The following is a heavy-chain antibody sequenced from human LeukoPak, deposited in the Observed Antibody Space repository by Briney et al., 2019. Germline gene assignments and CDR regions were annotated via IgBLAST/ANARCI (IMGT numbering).Heavy chain of an antibody. CDR3: TRGHQLLYSALKGNNYFDY. J-gene: IGHJ4*02. D-gene: IGHD2-2*02. Sequence: PGGSLRLSCEASGFTFSSYGMHWVRQAPGKGLEWVAVISYDGSNKYFADSVKGRFTISRDNSKNTLYLQMNSLSAEDTAVYYCTRGHQLLYSALKGNNYFDYWGQGTLVTVSS. CDR1: GFTFSSYG. V-gene: IGHV3-30*03. CDR2: ISYDGSNK.